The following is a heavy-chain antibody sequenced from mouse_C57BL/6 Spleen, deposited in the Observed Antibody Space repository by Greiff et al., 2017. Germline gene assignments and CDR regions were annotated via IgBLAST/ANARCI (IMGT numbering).Heavy chain of an antibody. D-gene: IGHD1-1*01. J-gene: IGHJ2*01. V-gene: IGHV1-50*01. CDR1: GYTFTSYW. CDR3: ARWDYGSSPYYFGY. Sequence: QVQLQQPGAELVKPGASVKLSCKASGYTFTSYWMQWVKQRPGQGLEWIGEIDPSDSYTNYNQKFKGKATVTVDTSSSTAYMQLSSLTSEDSAVYYCARWDYGSSPYYFGYWGQGTTLTVAS. CDR2: IDPSDSYT.